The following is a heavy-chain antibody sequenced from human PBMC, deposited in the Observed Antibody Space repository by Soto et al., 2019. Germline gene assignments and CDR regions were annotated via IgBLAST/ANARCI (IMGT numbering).Heavy chain of an antibody. CDR3: ARVRSKMYDFWSGYYLSY. D-gene: IGHD3-3*01. CDR1: GFTFSDYY. Sequence: TGGSLRLSCAASGFTFSDYYMSWIRQAPGKGLEWVSYISSSGSTIYYADSVKGRFTISRDNAKNSLYLQMNSLRAEDTAVYYCARVRSKMYDFWSGYYLSYWGQGTLVTVSS. V-gene: IGHV3-11*01. J-gene: IGHJ4*02. CDR2: ISSSGSTI.